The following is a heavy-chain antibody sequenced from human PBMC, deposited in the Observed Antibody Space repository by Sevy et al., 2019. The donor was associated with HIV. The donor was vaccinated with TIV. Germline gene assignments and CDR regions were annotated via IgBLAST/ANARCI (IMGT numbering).Heavy chain of an antibody. D-gene: IGHD6-13*01. CDR3: VRAIAADGSF. CDR2: MKSHESGGTT. CDR1: GFTFKDAW. V-gene: IGHV3-15*07. Sequence: GGSLRLSCATSGFTFKDAWMNWVRQAPGKGLEWVGRMKSHESGGTTDYPVPVKGRFTISRDDSKNTLYLQMNSLKAEDTGVYYCVRAIAADGSFWGQGTLVTVSS. J-gene: IGHJ4*02.